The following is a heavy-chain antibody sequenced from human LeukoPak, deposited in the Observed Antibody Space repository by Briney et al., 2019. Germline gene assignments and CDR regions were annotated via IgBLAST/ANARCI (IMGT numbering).Heavy chain of an antibody. Sequence: PGGSLRLSCAASGFTFSSYGMHWVRQAPGKGLEWVAFIRYDGSNKYYADSVKGRFTISRDNSKNMLYLQMNSLRAEDTAIYYCAREAGYSSSWSRKYFDYWGQGTLVTVSS. CDR2: IRYDGSNK. CDR1: GFTFSSYG. D-gene: IGHD6-13*01. V-gene: IGHV3-30*02. CDR3: AREAGYSSSWSRKYFDY. J-gene: IGHJ4*02.